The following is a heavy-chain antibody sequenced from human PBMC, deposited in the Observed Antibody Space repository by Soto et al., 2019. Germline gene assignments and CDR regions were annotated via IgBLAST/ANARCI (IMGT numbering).Heavy chain of an antibody. D-gene: IGHD1-1*01. CDR3: GRGGSYRERRVYYFVY. Sequence: SETLSLTCAVYGGSFSGYYWSWIRQPPGKGLEWIGEINHSGSTNYYPSLKSRVTISVDTSKNQFFLNLKSVTAADTAVYYCGRGGSYRERRVYYFVYWCQGTLVTVSS. CDR1: GGSFSGYY. V-gene: IGHV4-34*01. CDR2: INHSGST. J-gene: IGHJ4*02.